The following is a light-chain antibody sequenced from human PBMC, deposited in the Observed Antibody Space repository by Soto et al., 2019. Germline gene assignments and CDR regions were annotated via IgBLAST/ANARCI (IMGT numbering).Light chain of an antibody. Sequence: DIHMTQSPSTLAASVGDRVTITCRASQSVNSWLAWYQQKPGKAPKLLLYKASSLESGVPPRFSGSGSGTEFTLTISSLQPDDFGTYYCQQYDTPPLTFGGGTKVDIK. CDR2: KAS. CDR3: QQYDTPPLT. V-gene: IGKV1-5*03. CDR1: QSVNSW. J-gene: IGKJ4*01.